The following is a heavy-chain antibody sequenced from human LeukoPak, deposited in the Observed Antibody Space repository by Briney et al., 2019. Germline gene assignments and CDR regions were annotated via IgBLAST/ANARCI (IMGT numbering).Heavy chain of an antibody. Sequence: GGSLRLSCTASGFTFDDYAMTWVRQAPGKGLEWVGFIRSKAYGGTTEYAASAKGRFTISRDDSKSIAYLQMNSLKTEDTAVYYCTRDQTPYYWGQGTLVTVSS. J-gene: IGHJ4*02. V-gene: IGHV3-49*04. CDR3: TRDQTPYY. CDR1: GFTFDDYA. CDR2: IRSKAYGGTT.